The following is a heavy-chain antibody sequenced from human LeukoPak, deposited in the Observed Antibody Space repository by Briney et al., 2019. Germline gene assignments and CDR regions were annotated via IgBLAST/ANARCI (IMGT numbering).Heavy chain of an antibody. CDR2: ISSSSSYI. J-gene: IGHJ4*02. V-gene: IGHV3-21*01. CDR1: GFTFSSYG. Sequence: PGGSLRLSCAASGFTFSSYGLRWVRQAPGKGGESVSSISSSSSYIYYADSVKGRFTISRDNAKNSLYLQMNSLRAEDTAVYYCASWSEVDYWGQGTLVTVSS. D-gene: IGHD1-1*01. CDR3: ASWSEVDY.